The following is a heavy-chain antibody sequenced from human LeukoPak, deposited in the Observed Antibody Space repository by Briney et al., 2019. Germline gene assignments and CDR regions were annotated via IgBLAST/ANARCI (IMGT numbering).Heavy chain of an antibody. Sequence: ASVKVSCKASGGTLSSYAISWVRQAPGQGLEWMGRIIPIFGIANYAQKFQGRVTITADKSTSTAYMELSSLRSEDTAVYYCARIGDCSSTSCSRNYYYGMDVWGQGTTVAVSS. CDR2: IIPIFGIA. D-gene: IGHD2-2*01. CDR1: GGTLSSYA. CDR3: ARIGDCSSTSCSRNYYYGMDV. J-gene: IGHJ6*02. V-gene: IGHV1-69*04.